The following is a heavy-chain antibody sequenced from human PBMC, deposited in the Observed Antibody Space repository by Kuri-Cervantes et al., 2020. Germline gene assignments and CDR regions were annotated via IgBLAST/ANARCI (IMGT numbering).Heavy chain of an antibody. Sequence: GGSLRLSCKGSGYSFTSYWIGWVRQMPGKGLEWMGIIYPGDSDTRYSPSFQGQVTISADKSISTAYLQWSSLKASDTAMYYCARHFEGYSCGLDAFDIWGQGTMVTVSS. CDR2: IYPGDSDT. CDR1: GYSFTSYW. D-gene: IGHD5-18*01. V-gene: IGHV5-51*01. J-gene: IGHJ3*02. CDR3: ARHFEGYSCGLDAFDI.